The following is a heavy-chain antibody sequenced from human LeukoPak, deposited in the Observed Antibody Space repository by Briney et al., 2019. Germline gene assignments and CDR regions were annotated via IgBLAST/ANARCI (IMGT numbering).Heavy chain of an antibody. Sequence: SETLSLTCTVSGDSISRSTYYWAWIRQPPGKGLEWIGSVYYGRSPYFNPSLESRATISVDTSKNHFSLKMSSVTAADTAVYYCARSSGTGTFSYWGQGTLVTVYS. CDR2: VYYGRSP. J-gene: IGHJ4*02. CDR3: ARSSGTGTFSY. V-gene: IGHV4-39*02. D-gene: IGHD6-25*01. CDR1: GDSISRSTYY.